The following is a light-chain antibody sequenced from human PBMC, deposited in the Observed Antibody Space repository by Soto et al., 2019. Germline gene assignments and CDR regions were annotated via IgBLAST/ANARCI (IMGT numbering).Light chain of an antibody. J-gene: IGLJ1*01. CDR1: SSNIESNY. CDR3: GAWDISLSAYV. CDR2: ENN. Sequence: QSALTQPPSLSAAPGQKVTISCSGSSSNIESNYVSWFQQLPRTAPNLLIYENNKRLSGFPDRFSASKSGTSATLVITGLQTGDEADYFCGAWDISLSAYVFGTGTKVTVL. V-gene: IGLV1-51*02.